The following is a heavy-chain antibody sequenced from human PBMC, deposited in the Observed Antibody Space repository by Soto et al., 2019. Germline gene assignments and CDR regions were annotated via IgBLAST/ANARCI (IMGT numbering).Heavy chain of an antibody. D-gene: IGHD3-3*01. J-gene: IGHJ3*01. Sequence: GGSLRLSCAASGFTLSDYAMSWVRQAPGKGLEWVSTISGSLDTAFYADSVKGRFTISRDISNNTLYLQMHSLRAEDTAIYYCAKDSGLPGFGVVVRAFDVWGQGTRVTVSS. CDR2: ISGSLDTA. V-gene: IGHV3-23*01. CDR1: GFTLSDYA. CDR3: AKDSGLPGFGVVVRAFDV.